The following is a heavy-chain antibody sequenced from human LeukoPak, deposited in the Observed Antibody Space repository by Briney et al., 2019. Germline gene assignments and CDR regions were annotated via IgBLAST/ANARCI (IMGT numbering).Heavy chain of an antibody. J-gene: IGHJ4*02. Sequence: GESLKISCKGSGYSFTSYWIGWVRQMPGKGLEWMGIIYLGDSDTRYSPSFQGQVTISADKSISTAYLQWSSLKASDTAMYYCARHVGAYCSGDCYNFDYWGQGTLVTVSS. CDR1: GYSFTSYW. CDR2: IYLGDSDT. V-gene: IGHV5-51*01. CDR3: ARHVGAYCSGDCYNFDY. D-gene: IGHD2-21*02.